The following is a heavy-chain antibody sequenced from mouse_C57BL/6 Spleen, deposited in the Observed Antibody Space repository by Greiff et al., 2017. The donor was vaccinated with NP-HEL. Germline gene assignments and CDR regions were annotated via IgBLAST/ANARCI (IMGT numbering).Heavy chain of an antibody. Sequence: EVQVVESGPELVKPGASVKISCKASGYSFTGYYMNWVKQSPEKSLEWIGEINPSTGGTTYNQKFKAKATLTVDKSSSTAYMQLKSLTSEDSAVYYCARNGVFDYWGQGTTLTVSS. CDR1: GYSFTGYY. CDR3: ARNGVFDY. J-gene: IGHJ2*01. V-gene: IGHV1-42*01. CDR2: INPSTGGT.